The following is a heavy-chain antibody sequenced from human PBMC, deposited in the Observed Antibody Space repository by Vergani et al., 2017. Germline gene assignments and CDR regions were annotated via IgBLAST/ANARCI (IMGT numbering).Heavy chain of an antibody. J-gene: IGHJ5*02. D-gene: IGHD3-10*01. CDR1: GGSMSGYY. V-gene: IGHV4-59*01. CDR3: GRVADFYGLGSRLLDL. CDR2: MYHSGST. Sequence: QVRLQESGPGLVKPSETLSLTCSVSGGSMSGYYWSWIRQPPGKELEWIGYMYHSGSTNYNPSLETPVTLSGDTSKNQFSLKLNSVTAADTAVYYCGRVADFYGLGSRLLDLWGQGILFTVSS.